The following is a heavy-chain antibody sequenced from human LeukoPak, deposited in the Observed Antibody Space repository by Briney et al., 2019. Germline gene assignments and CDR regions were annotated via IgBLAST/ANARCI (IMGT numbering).Heavy chain of an antibody. CDR1: GFSISSSSYY. CDR2: SCYSGST. J-gene: IGHJ4*02. D-gene: IGHD3-10*01. V-gene: IGHV4-39*01. CDR3: ATQLWFGELRYFDY. Sequence: SETLSLTCTVSGFSISSSSYYWGWIRQPPGKGLGWVGSSCYSGSTYYNPSLKSRVSISVDTSKNQFSLKLSSVTAADTAVYYCATQLWFGELRYFDYWGQGTLVTVSS.